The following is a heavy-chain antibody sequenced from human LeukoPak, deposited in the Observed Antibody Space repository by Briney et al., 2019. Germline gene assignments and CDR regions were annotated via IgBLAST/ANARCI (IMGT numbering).Heavy chain of an antibody. CDR2: IYTSGST. D-gene: IGHD3-22*01. CDR3: ARDRAYYYDSSGYYFGVYYFDY. V-gene: IGHV4-4*07. Sequence: SETLSLTCTVSGGSISSYYWSWIRQPAGKGLEWIGRIYTSGSTNYNPSLKSRVTMSVDTSKNRFSLKLSSVTAADTAVYYCARDRAYYYDSSGYYFGVYYFDYWGQGTLVTVSS. CDR1: GGSISSYY. J-gene: IGHJ4*02.